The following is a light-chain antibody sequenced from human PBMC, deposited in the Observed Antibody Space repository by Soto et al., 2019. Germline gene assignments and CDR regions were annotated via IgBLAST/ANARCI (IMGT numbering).Light chain of an antibody. CDR3: TSYTARTKWV. CDR2: EVS. Sequence: QSVLTQPASVSGSPGQSITISCTGTTSDVGDNNFVSWYQQHPNKAPKLMIYEVSYRPSGVPDRFSGSKSGNTASLTISGLQVVDEAEYYCTSYTARTKWVFGGGTKLIVL. J-gene: IGLJ3*02. V-gene: IGLV2-14*01. CDR1: TSDVGDNNF.